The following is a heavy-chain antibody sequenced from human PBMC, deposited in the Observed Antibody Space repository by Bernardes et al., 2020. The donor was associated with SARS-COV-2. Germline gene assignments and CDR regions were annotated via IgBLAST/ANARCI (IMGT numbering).Heavy chain of an antibody. D-gene: IGHD6-13*01. CDR1: GFTVSSNY. J-gene: IGHJ4*02. Sequence: GGSLRLSCAASGFTVSSNYMSWVRQAPGKGLEWVSVIYSGGSTYYADSVKGRFTISRDNSKNTLYLQMNSLRAEDTAVYYCARDTGDSSSWERHFDYWGQGTLVTVSS. V-gene: IGHV3-66*01. CDR3: ARDTGDSSSWERHFDY. CDR2: IYSGGST.